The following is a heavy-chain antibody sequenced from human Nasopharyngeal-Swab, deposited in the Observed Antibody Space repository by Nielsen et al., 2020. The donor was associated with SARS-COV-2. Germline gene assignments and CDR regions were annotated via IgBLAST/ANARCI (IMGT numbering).Heavy chain of an antibody. CDR3: ARDAGGGAHFDY. Sequence: VCQAAGKGLEWVAVIWYDGSNKYYADSVKGRFTISRDNSKNTLYLQMNSLRAEDTAVYYCARDAGGGAHFDYWGQGTLVTVSS. J-gene: IGHJ4*02. V-gene: IGHV3-33*01. D-gene: IGHD2-15*01. CDR2: IWYDGSNK.